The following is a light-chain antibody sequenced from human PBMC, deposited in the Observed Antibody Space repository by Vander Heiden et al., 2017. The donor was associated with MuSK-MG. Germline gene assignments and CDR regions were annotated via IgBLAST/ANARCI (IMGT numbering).Light chain of an antibody. J-gene: IGLJ2*01. CDR2: RDS. CDR3: QVWDSSVV. V-gene: IGLV3-9*01. Sequence: SYELTQPLSVSVALGQTARITCGGNNIGSKNVHWYQQKPGQAPVLVIYRDSNRPSGIPERFSGSNSGNTATLTISRAQAGDEADYYFQVWDSSVVFGGGTKLTVL. CDR1: NIGSKN.